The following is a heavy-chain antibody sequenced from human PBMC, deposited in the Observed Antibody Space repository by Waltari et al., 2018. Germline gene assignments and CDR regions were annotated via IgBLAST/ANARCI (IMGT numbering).Heavy chain of an antibody. CDR3: ARSYSSGWDN. D-gene: IGHD6-19*01. Sequence: QVQLQQWGAGLLKPSETLSLTCAVYGGSFSGYYWSWIRQPPGKGLEWIGEINHSGSTNYNPSLKSRVTISVDTSKNQFSLKLSSVTAADTAVYYCARSYSSGWDNWGQGTLVTVSS. V-gene: IGHV4-34*01. CDR1: GGSFSGYY. J-gene: IGHJ4*02. CDR2: INHSGST.